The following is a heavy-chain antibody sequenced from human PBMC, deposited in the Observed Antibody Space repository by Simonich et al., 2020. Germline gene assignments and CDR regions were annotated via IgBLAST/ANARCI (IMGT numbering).Heavy chain of an antibody. D-gene: IGHD6-13*01. V-gene: IGHV1-2*02. CDR1: GYTFTGYY. J-gene: IGHJ4*02. CDR3: ARGASIAAAGTID. Sequence: QVQLVQSGAEVKKPGASVKVSCKASGYTFTGYYMHWVRQAPGQGLEWMGWINPNSGGTNNAQKFKGRVTMTRDTSISTAYMELSRLRSDDTAVYYCARGASIAAAGTIDWGQGTLVTVSS. CDR2: INPNSGGT.